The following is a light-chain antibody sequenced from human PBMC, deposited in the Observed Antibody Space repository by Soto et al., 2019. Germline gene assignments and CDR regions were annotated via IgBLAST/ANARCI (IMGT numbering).Light chain of an antibody. CDR2: DAS. CDR1: QTISTW. V-gene: IGKV1-5*01. J-gene: IGKJ1*01. Sequence: DIQLTQSPPTLSASVGDRVTISCWASQTISTWMAWYQQKLGKAPKLLVYDASTLQSGVASRFSGSGSGTEFTLIISGLQPEDSATYYCLQDINYPWTFGQGTKVDTK. CDR3: LQDINYPWT.